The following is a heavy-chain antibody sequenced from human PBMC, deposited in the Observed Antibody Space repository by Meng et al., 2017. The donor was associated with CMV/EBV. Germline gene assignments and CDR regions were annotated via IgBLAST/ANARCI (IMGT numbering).Heavy chain of an antibody. CDR3: ARAPPLYCSSTSCQYMFDP. CDR1: GYTFTSYD. J-gene: IGHJ5*02. V-gene: IGHV1-69*04. D-gene: IGHD2-2*01. CDR2: IIPILGIA. Sequence: SVKVSCKASGYTFTSYDISWVRQAPGQGLEWMGRIIPILGIANYAQKFQGRVTITADKSTSTAYMELSSLRSEDTAVYYCARAPPLYCSSTSCQYMFDPWGQGTLVTVSS.